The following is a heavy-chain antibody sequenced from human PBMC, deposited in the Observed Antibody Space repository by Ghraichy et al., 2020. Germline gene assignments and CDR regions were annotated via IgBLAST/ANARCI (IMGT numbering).Heavy chain of an antibody. J-gene: IGHJ4*02. CDR3: ARLAIAARPRYTFDY. CDR1: GGSISSSSYY. CDR2: IYYSGST. Sequence: SQTLSLTCTVSGGSISSSSYYWGWIRQPPGKGLEWIGSIYYSGSTYYNPSLKSRVTISVDTSKNQFSLKLSSVTAADTAVYYCARLAIAARPRYTFDYWGQGTLVTVSS. D-gene: IGHD6-6*01. V-gene: IGHV4-39*01.